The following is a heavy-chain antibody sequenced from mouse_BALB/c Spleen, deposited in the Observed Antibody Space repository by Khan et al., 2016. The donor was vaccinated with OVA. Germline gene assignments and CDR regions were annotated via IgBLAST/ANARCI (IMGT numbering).Heavy chain of an antibody. Sequence: QVQLQQSGLELVRPGVSVKISCKGSGYTFTDYAMYWVKQSHAKSLEWIGLISTYSGNTNYNQKFKGKATMTVDKSSSTAYMELARLTSEDSAIYYCARPAYDGYYDYWGQGTTLTVSS. CDR1: GYTFTDYA. CDR3: ARPAYDGYYDY. J-gene: IGHJ2*01. CDR2: ISTYSGNT. D-gene: IGHD2-3*01. V-gene: IGHV1S137*01.